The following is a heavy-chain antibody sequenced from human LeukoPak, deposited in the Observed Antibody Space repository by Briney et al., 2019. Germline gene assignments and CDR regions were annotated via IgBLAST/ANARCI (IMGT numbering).Heavy chain of an antibody. V-gene: IGHV3-23*01. CDR2: ISDSGGST. D-gene: IGHD2-2*01. CDR3: ANCGRSTSCSY. CDR1: GITFSNHA. J-gene: IGHJ4*02. Sequence: PGGSLRLSCAASGITFSNHAMSWVRQAPGKGLEWVSTISDSGGSTYYADSVKGRFTISRDNSKNTLYLQMNSLRAEDTAVYYCANCGRSTSCSYWGQGTLVTVSS.